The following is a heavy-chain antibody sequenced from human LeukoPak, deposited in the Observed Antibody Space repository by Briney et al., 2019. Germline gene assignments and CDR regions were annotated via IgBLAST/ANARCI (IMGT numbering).Heavy chain of an antibody. Sequence: SETLSLTCTVSGGSVSSSNFYWAWIRQPPGKGLEWIGSIYYTGNTFYNPSLKSRGTLSIDTSKNQFSLKLTSVTAADTAVYYCASPSLMSGEPSYFDFWGQGTLVSVSS. J-gene: IGHJ4*02. CDR3: ASPSLMSGEPSYFDF. CDR2: IYYTGNT. D-gene: IGHD4-17*01. CDR1: GGSVSSSNFY. V-gene: IGHV4-39*07.